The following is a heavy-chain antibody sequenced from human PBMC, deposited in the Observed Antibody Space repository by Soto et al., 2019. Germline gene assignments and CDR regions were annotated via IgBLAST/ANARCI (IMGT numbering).Heavy chain of an antibody. CDR3: ARSGYYSGSGSYYCGRAFAS. Sequence: EVQLVESGGGLVQPGRSLRLSCTASGFTFGDFTMNWVRQAPGKGLEWVGLIEGKAYGGTTEYAESVIGRFSISRDDSKSVAYLQMNSLKTEDTAVYYCARSGYYSGSGSYYCGRAFASWGQGTLVTVSS. J-gene: IGHJ4*02. CDR2: IEGKAYGGTT. D-gene: IGHD3-10*01. CDR1: GFTFGDFT. V-gene: IGHV3-49*04.